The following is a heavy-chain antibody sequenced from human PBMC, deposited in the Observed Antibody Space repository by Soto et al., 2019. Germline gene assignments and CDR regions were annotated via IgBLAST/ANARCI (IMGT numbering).Heavy chain of an antibody. D-gene: IGHD5-18*01. Sequence: QVQLQESGPGLVKPSQTLSLTCTVSGGSISSGGYYWSWIRQHPGKGLEWIGYIYYSGSTYYNPSLKSRVTISVATSKNQFSLKLSSVTAADTAVYYCARDRRGYSYDYYYGMDVWGQGTTVTVSS. CDR1: GGSISSGGYY. J-gene: IGHJ6*02. CDR2: IYYSGST. V-gene: IGHV4-31*03. CDR3: ARDRRGYSYDYYYGMDV.